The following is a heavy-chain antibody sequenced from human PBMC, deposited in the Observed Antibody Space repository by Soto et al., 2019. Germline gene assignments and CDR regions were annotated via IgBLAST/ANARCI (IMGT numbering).Heavy chain of an antibody. CDR3: ARDPWYNWNDAGCGMDV. J-gene: IGHJ6*02. V-gene: IGHV1-46*01. Sequence: QVQLVQSGAEVKKPGASVKVSCKASGYTFTSYYMHWVRQAPGQGLEWMGIINPSGGSTSYAQKFQGRVTMTRDTFTSTVYMELSSLRSEDTAVYYCARDPWYNWNDAGCGMDVWGQGTTVTVSS. CDR2: INPSGGST. D-gene: IGHD1-1*01. CDR1: GYTFTSYY.